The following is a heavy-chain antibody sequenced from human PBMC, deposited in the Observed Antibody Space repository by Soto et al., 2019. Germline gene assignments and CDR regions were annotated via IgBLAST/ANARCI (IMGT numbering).Heavy chain of an antibody. Sequence: QVQLQESGPGLVKPSGTLSLTCAVSGASIRSNNRWSWVRQPPGKGLEWIGEIFHSGSTNYNPSLKTRLTISVGESKNQFSLKLSSVNAADTAVYYCARVYSGSYSDSWGRGTLVTVSS. CDR3: ARVYSGSYSDS. D-gene: IGHD1-26*01. V-gene: IGHV4-4*02. CDR2: IFHSGST. CDR1: GASIRSNNR. J-gene: IGHJ4*02.